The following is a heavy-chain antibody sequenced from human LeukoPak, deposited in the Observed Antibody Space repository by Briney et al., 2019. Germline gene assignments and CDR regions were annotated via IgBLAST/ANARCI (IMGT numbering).Heavy chain of an antibody. CDR2: IIPIFGTA. CDR1: GGTFSSYA. Sequence: GASVKVSCKASGGTFSSYAISWVRQAPGQGLEWMGGIIPIFGTANYAQKFQGRVTITADESTSTAYMELSSLRSEDTAVYYCARAPGYSGYDYVGYFDYWGQGTPVTVSS. CDR3: ARAPGYSGYDYVGYFDY. J-gene: IGHJ4*02. V-gene: IGHV1-69*01. D-gene: IGHD5-12*01.